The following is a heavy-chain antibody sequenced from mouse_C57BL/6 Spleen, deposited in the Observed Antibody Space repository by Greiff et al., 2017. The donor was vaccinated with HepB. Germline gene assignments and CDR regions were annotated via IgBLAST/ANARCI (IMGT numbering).Heavy chain of an antibody. Sequence: QVQLQQSGAELVRPGASVTLSCKASGYTFTDYEMHWVKQTPVHSLEWIGAIDPETGGTAYNQKFKGKAILTADKSSSTAYMELRSLTSEDSAVYYCTRGYYYGSPWFAYWGQGTLVTVSA. D-gene: IGHD1-1*01. CDR3: TRGYYYGSPWFAY. J-gene: IGHJ3*01. V-gene: IGHV1-15*01. CDR2: IDPETGGT. CDR1: GYTFTDYE.